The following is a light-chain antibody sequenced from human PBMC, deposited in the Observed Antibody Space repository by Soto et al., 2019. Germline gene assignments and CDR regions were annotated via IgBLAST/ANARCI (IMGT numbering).Light chain of an antibody. J-gene: IGKJ5*01. Sequence: EIVMTRSPCTLSLSLGERAALSCRASQSVRSNLAWYHQKPGQAPRVIIYGASTRDTGIPARFSGSGSGTEFTLTINSLQSEDFVVYYCQQYDNWPPTFGQGTRLEIK. V-gene: IGKV3D-15*01. CDR3: QQYDNWPPT. CDR1: QSVRSN. CDR2: GAS.